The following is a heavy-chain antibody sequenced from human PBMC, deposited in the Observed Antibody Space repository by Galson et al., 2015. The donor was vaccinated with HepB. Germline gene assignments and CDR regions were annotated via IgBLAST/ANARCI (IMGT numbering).Heavy chain of an antibody. Sequence: SVKVSCKASGYTFTGYYMHWVRQAPGQGLEWMGWINPNSGGTNYAQKFQGWVTMTRDTSISTAYMELSRLRSDDTAVYYCARVKGYSSSWYGYWGQGTLVTVSS. CDR1: GYTFTGYY. J-gene: IGHJ4*02. CDR2: INPNSGGT. CDR3: ARVKGYSSSWYGY. V-gene: IGHV1-2*04. D-gene: IGHD6-13*01.